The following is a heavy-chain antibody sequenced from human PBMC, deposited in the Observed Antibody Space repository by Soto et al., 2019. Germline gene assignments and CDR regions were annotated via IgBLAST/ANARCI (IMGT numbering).Heavy chain of an antibody. V-gene: IGHV5-51*01. J-gene: IGHJ4*02. CDR3: ARGYYYDSSGYYSYFDY. Sequence: GESLKISCKGSGYSFTSYWIGWVRQMPGKGLEWMGIIYPGDSDTRYSPSFQGQVTISADKSISTAYLQWSSLKASDTAMYYCARGYYYDSSGYYSYFDYWGQGTLVTVSS. CDR1: GYSFTSYW. D-gene: IGHD3-22*01. CDR2: IYPGDSDT.